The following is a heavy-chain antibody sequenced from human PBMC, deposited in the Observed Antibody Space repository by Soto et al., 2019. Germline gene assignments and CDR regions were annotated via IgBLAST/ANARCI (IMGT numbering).Heavy chain of an antibody. V-gene: IGHV4-30-2*01. Sequence: QLQLQESGSGLVKPSQTLALTCAVSGGSISSGPYSWSWIRQPPGKGLEWIGYIYHDGSTYYNPSLKSRVTISVDKSKTQFSLKLSSVTAADTAVYYCARRVNSVVDPWGQGTLVTVSS. CDR1: GGSISSGPYS. D-gene: IGHD1-1*01. CDR3: ARRVNSVVDP. J-gene: IGHJ5*02. CDR2: IYHDGST.